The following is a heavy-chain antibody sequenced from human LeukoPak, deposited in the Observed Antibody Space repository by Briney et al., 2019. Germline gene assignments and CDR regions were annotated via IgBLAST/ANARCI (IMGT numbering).Heavy chain of an antibody. Sequence: GRSLRLSCAASGFTFSSYGMHWVRQAPGKGLEWVAAIWYDGSRQYYADSVKGRFTISRDNSKNTLYLQMNSLRAGDTAVYYGARVPNPSPWGLDYWAQGTLVTVPS. CDR1: GFTFSSYG. CDR3: ARVPNPSPWGLDY. D-gene: IGHD7-27*01. CDR2: IWYDGSRQ. J-gene: IGHJ4*02. V-gene: IGHV3-33*01.